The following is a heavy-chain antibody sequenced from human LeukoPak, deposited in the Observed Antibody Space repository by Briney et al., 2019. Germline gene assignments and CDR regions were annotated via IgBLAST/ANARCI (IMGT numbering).Heavy chain of an antibody. CDR1: GGSISSGGYY. Sequence: SQTLSLTCTVSGGSISSGGYYWSWLRQHPGKGLEWIGYIYYSGSTYYNPSLKSRVTISVDTSKNQFSLKLSSVTAADTAVYYCARSPIVPGAIYYYGMDVWGQGTTVTVSS. D-gene: IGHD2-2*01. CDR3: ARSPIVPGAIYYYGMDV. V-gene: IGHV4-31*03. J-gene: IGHJ6*02. CDR2: IYYSGST.